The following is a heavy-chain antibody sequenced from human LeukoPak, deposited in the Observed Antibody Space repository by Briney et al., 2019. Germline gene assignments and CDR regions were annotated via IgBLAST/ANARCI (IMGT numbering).Heavy chain of an antibody. CDR1: GVSISSSNYY. V-gene: IGHV4-39*01. D-gene: IGHD3-10*01. CDR2: VYYSGSS. J-gene: IGHJ6*03. CDR3: ARRTRGGGEPYYYYYMDV. Sequence: PSETLSLTCTVSGVSISSSNYYWVWMRQPPGQGLEWIGSVYYSGSSQYNPSLKSRVTISVDTFNNQFSLKLSSVAAADTAVYFCARRTRGGGEPYYYYYMDVWGKGTTVTVSS.